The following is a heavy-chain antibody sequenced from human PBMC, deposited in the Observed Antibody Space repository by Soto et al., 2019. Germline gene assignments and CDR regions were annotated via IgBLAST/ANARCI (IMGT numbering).Heavy chain of an antibody. V-gene: IGHV3-23*01. CDR3: AKGYCSSTSCSFDY. Sequence: GGSLRLSCAASGFTFSNFAMNWVRQAPGNGLEWVSVISGSGGSTYYADSVKGRFTISRDNSKDTLYLQMNSLRAEDTAVYYCAKGYCSSTSCSFDYWGQGTLVTVSS. J-gene: IGHJ4*02. CDR1: GFTFSNFA. CDR2: ISGSGGST. D-gene: IGHD2-2*01.